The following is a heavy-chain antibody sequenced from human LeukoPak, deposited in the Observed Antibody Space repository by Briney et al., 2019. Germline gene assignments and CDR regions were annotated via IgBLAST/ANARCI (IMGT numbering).Heavy chain of an antibody. Sequence: GGSLRLSCAASGFTVSSNYMSWVRQAPGKGLEWVSVLYRGTTTYYADSVKGRFTISRDNSKNTLYLQMNGLRAEDTAVYHCARGLDSSGGGYYFDYWGQGTLVTVSS. V-gene: IGHV3-53*01. J-gene: IGHJ4*02. CDR2: LYRGTTT. CDR1: GFTVSSNY. D-gene: IGHD3-10*01. CDR3: ARGLDSSGGGYYFDY.